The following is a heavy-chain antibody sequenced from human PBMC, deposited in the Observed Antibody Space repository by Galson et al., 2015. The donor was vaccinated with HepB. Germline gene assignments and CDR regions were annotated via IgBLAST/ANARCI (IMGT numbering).Heavy chain of an antibody. V-gene: IGHV3-23*01. CDR1: GFTFSSYA. CDR3: AKRPSSPAFFDY. D-gene: IGHD3-10*01. CDR2: ISASDGTT. Sequence: SLRLSCAASGFTFSSYAMTWFRQAPGKGLEWVPAISASDGTTYYADSVKGRFTISRDNSKNTLYLQMNSLRVEDTAVYYCAKRPSSPAFFDYWGQGTLVTVSS. J-gene: IGHJ4*02.